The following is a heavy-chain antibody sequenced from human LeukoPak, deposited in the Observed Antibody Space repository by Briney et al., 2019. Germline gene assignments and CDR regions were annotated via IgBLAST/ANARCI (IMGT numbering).Heavy chain of an antibody. D-gene: IGHD1-26*01. Sequence: PGGSLRLSRAASGFTFSRNGMTWVRQVPGKGPEWVANIRQDGNEFYYVDSVKGRFTISRDNAKNSLYLQMNSLRVEDTAVYYCARDKVSGATLLDYWGQGTLVTVSS. CDR2: IRQDGNEF. CDR3: ARDKVSGATLLDY. J-gene: IGHJ4*02. V-gene: IGHV3-7*01. CDR1: GFTFSRNG.